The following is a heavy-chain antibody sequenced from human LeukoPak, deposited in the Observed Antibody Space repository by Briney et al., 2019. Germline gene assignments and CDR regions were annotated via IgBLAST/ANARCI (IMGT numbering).Heavy chain of an antibody. CDR1: GYTFTNNF. V-gene: IGHV1-69*06. CDR3: AVTNYYGSGSYHNSGWFDP. Sequence: SVKVSCKAFGYTFTNNFMHWVRQAPGQGPEWMGGIIPIFGTANYAQKFQGRVTITADKSTSTAYMELSSLRSEDTAVYYCAVTNYYGSGSYHNSGWFDPWGQGTLVTVSS. CDR2: IIPIFGTA. J-gene: IGHJ5*02. D-gene: IGHD3-10*01.